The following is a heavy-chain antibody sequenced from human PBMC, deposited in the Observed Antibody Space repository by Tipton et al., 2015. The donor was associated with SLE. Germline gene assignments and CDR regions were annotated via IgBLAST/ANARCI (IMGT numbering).Heavy chain of an antibody. CDR1: GGSISSYY. V-gene: IGHV4-4*07. J-gene: IGHJ4*02. D-gene: IGHD3-22*01. CDR3: AREREYYDSSGYLEGYFDY. Sequence: TLSLTCAVYGGSISSYYWSWIRQPAGKGLEWIGRIYTSGSTNYNPSLKSRVTMSVDTSKNQFSLKLSSVTAADTAVYYCAREREYYDSSGYLEGYFDYWGQGTLVTVSS. CDR2: IYTSGST.